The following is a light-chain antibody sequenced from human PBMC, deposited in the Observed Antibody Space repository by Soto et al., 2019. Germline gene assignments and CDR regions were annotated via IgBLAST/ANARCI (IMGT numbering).Light chain of an antibody. CDR3: QSYDSGVSASV. J-gene: IGLJ2*01. CDR1: SSNIGAGFD. V-gene: IGLV1-40*01. Sequence: QSVLTQPPSVSGAPGQRVSISCSGSSSNIGAGFDVHWYQQFPGAAPKLLIYSDINRPSGVPYRFSASKSGTSASLTITGLQTEDEAHDYCQSYDSGVSASVFGGGTKLTVL. CDR2: SDI.